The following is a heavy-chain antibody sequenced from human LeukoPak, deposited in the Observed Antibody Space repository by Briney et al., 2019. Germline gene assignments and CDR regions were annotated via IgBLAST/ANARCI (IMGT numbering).Heavy chain of an antibody. V-gene: IGHV4-38-2*02. CDR3: AAYSSSSSFDY. D-gene: IGHD6-6*01. Sequence: SETLSLTCTVSGYSISSGYYWGWIRQPPGKGLEWIGSVYHSGSSYYNPSLKSRVTISLDTSKNQFSLKLSSVTAADTAVYYCAAYSSSSSFDYWGQGTLVTVSS. CDR2: VYHSGSS. CDR1: GYSISSGYY. J-gene: IGHJ4*02.